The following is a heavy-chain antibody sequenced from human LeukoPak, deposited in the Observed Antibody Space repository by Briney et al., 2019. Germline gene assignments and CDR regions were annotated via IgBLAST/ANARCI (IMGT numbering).Heavy chain of an antibody. V-gene: IGHV4-59*01. J-gene: IGHJ4*02. Sequence: SETLSLTCTVSGSSISSYYWSWIRQPPGKGLEWIGYIYYSGSTNYNPSLKSRVTISVDTSKNQFSLKLSSVTAADTAVYYCARVSIVDYYFDYWGQGTLVTVSS. D-gene: IGHD3-16*02. CDR2: IYYSGST. CDR1: GSSISSYY. CDR3: ARVSIVDYYFDY.